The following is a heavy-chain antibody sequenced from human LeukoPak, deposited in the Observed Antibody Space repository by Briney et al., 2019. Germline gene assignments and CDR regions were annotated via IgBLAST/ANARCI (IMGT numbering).Heavy chain of an antibody. CDR3: ARARRDRAGNFDL. J-gene: IGHJ2*01. Sequence: SVKVSCKASGYTFTGYYMHWVRRAPGQGLEWMGRIIPIFGTANYAQKFQGRVTITTDESTSTAYMELSSLRSEDTAVYYCARARRDRAGNFDLWGRGTLVTVSS. D-gene: IGHD6-13*01. CDR1: GYTFTGYY. V-gene: IGHV1-69*05. CDR2: IIPIFGTA.